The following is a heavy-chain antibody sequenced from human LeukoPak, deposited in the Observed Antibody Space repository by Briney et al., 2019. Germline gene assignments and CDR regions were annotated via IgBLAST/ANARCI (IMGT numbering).Heavy chain of an antibody. CDR2: ISGSGGST. D-gene: IGHD3-22*01. Sequence: GSLRLPCAASGFTFSSYGMSWVRQAPGKGLEWVSAISGSGGSTYYADSVKGRFTISRDNSKNTLYLQMNSLRAEDTAVYYCAKGKESMIVDHSYDYWGQGTLVTVSS. J-gene: IGHJ4*02. CDR3: AKGKESMIVDHSYDY. V-gene: IGHV3-23*01. CDR1: GFTFSSYG.